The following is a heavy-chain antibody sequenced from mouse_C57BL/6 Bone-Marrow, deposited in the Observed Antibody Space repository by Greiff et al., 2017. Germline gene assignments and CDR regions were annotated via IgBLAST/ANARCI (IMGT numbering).Heavy chain of an antibody. Sequence: QVQLQQPGAELVRPGASVKLSCKASGYTFTDYYINWVKQRPGQGLEWIARIYPGSGNTYYNEKFKGKATLTAEKSSSSAYMQLSSLTSEDSAVYFCARRNNVVAMDYGGQGTAVTVTS. J-gene: IGHJ4*01. CDR2: IYPGSGNT. CDR1: GYTFTDYY. V-gene: IGHV1-76*01. D-gene: IGHD1-1*02. CDR3: ARRNNVVAMDY.